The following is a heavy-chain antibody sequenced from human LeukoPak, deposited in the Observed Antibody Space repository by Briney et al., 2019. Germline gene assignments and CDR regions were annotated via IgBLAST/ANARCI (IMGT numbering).Heavy chain of an antibody. CDR2: INHSGST. CDR3: ARYPGIAAAAIDP. J-gene: IGHJ5*02. Sequence: PSETLSLTCAVYGGSFSGYYWSWIRQPPGKGLEWIGEINHSGSTNYNPSLKSRVTISVDTSKNQFSLKLSSVTAADTAVYYCARYPGIAAAAIDPWGQGTLVTVSS. V-gene: IGHV4-34*01. D-gene: IGHD6-13*01. CDR1: GGSFSGYY.